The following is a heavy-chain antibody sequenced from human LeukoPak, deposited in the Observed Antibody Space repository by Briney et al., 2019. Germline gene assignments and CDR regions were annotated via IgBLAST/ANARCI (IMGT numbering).Heavy chain of an antibody. CDR3: AKTNDFWSGYYFDY. D-gene: IGHD3-3*01. V-gene: IGHV3-23*01. CDR1: GFTFSSYA. J-gene: IGHJ4*02. CDR2: ISGSGGST. Sequence: GGSLRLFCAASGFTFSSYAMSWVRQAPGKGLEWVSAISGSGGSTYYADSVKGRFTISRDNSKNTLYLQMNSLRAEDTAVYYCAKTNDFWSGYYFDYWGQGTLVTVSS.